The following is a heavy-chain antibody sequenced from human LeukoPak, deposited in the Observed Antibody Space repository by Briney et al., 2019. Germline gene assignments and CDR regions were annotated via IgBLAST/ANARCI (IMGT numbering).Heavy chain of an antibody. J-gene: IGHJ3*02. Sequence: SETLSLTCAVSGGSISSGGYSWSWIRQPPGKGLEWIGYTYHSGSTYYNPSLKSRVTISVDRSKNQFSLKLSSVTAADTAVYYCARGAWYFDRGVGAFDIWGQGTMVTVSS. CDR1: GGSISSGGYS. V-gene: IGHV4-30-2*01. CDR3: ARGAWYFDRGVGAFDI. D-gene: IGHD3-9*01. CDR2: TYHSGST.